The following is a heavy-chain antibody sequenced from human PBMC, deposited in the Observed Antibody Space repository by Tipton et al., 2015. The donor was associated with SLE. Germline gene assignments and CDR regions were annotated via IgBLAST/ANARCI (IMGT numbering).Heavy chain of an antibody. J-gene: IGHJ6*02. CDR3: ARARVVVVVAPLLDV. V-gene: IGHV4-59*11. CDR2: IYYSGST. CDR1: GGSISSHY. D-gene: IGHD2-15*01. Sequence: TLSLTCTVSGGSISSHYWSWIRPPPGKGLEWIGVIYYSGSTNYNPSLKSRVTISVDTSKNQFSLKLSSVTAADTAVYYCARARVVVVVAPLLDVWGQGTTVTVSS.